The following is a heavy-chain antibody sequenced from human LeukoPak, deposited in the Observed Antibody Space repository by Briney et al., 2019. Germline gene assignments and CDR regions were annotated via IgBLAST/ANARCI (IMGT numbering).Heavy chain of an antibody. CDR3: ARDGGYSGYEVVYYFDY. Sequence: GRSLRLSCAASGFTFSSYAMHWVRQAPGKGLEWVAVISYDGSNKYYADSVKGRFTISRDNSKNTLYLQMNSLRAEDTAVYYCARDGGYSGYEVVYYFDYWGQGTLVTVSS. D-gene: IGHD5-12*01. V-gene: IGHV3-30-3*01. CDR1: GFTFSSYA. J-gene: IGHJ4*02. CDR2: ISYDGSNK.